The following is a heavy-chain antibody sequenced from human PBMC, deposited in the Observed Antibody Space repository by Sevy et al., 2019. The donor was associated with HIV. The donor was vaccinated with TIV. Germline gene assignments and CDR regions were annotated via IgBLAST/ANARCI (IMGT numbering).Heavy chain of an antibody. D-gene: IGHD1-26*01. CDR2: ISPYNGNT. J-gene: IGHJ4*02. Sequence: ASVKVPCTASGYTFTSYGISWVRQAPGQGLEWMGWISPYNGNTNSAQKFQGRVTMTTETSTSTAYMDLRSLRSDDTAVYYCVRGSLGAYFDYWGQGTLVTVSS. V-gene: IGHV1-18*04. CDR3: VRGSLGAYFDY. CDR1: GYTFTSYG.